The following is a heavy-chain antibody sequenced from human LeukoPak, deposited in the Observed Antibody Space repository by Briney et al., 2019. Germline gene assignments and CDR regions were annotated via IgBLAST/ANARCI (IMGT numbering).Heavy chain of an antibody. V-gene: IGHV4-59*01. CDR2: IYYSGST. CDR3: ARSDPTYYYDSSGYYLDY. J-gene: IGHJ4*02. CDR1: GGSISSDY. Sequence: SETLSLTCTVSGGSISSDYWSWIRQPPGKGLEWIGYIYYSGSTNYNPSLKSRVTISVDTSKNQFSLKLSSVTAADTAVYYCARSDPTYYYDSSGYYLDYWGQETLVTVSS. D-gene: IGHD3-22*01.